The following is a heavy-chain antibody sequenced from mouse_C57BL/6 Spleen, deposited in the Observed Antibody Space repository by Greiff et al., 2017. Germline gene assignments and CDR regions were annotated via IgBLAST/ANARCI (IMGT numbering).Heavy chain of an antibody. D-gene: IGHD2-1*01. CDR1: GYSITSGYY. CDR3: ANLYYGNYYAMDY. V-gene: IGHV3-6*01. CDR2: ISYDGSN. Sequence: DVKLQESGPGLVKPSQSLSLTCSVTGYSITSGYYWNWIRQFPGNKLEWMGYISYDGSNNYNPSLKNRISITRDTSKNQFFLKLNSVTTEDTATYYCANLYYGNYYAMDYWGQGTSVTVSS. J-gene: IGHJ4*01.